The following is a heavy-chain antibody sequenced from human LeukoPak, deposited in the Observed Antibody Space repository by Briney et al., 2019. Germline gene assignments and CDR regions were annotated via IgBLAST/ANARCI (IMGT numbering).Heavy chain of an antibody. CDR3: ARGQYYDFWSGYHYYYGMDV. Sequence: ASVKVSCKASGYTFTSYGISWVRQAPGQGLEWMGWISAYNGNTGYAQKFQGRVTMTRNTSISTAYMELSSLRSEDTAVYYCARGQYYDFWSGYHYYYGMDVWGQGTTVTVSS. J-gene: IGHJ6*02. V-gene: IGHV1-8*02. CDR1: GYTFTSYG. CDR2: ISAYNGNT. D-gene: IGHD3-3*01.